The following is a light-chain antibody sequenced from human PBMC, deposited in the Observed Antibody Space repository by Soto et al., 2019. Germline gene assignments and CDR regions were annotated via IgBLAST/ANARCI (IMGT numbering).Light chain of an antibody. CDR3: SSYATNTTEVV. V-gene: IGLV2-14*01. CDR2: EVS. Sequence: QSALTQPASVSGSPGQSITISCTGTSSDVGDYKYVSWYQHHPGKAPKLMIFEVSNRPSGVSIRFSGSKSGNTASLTIPGLQAEDEADYYCSSYATNTTEVVFGGGTKLTVL. J-gene: IGLJ2*01. CDR1: SSDVGDYKY.